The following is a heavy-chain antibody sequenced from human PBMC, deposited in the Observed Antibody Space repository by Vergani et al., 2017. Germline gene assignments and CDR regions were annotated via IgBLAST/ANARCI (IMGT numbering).Heavy chain of an antibody. CDR3: ASLSGVYDYVWGSYRYYFDY. J-gene: IGHJ4*02. D-gene: IGHD3-16*02. V-gene: IGHV4-39*01. CDR2: IYYSGST. Sequence: QLQLQESGPGLVKPSETLSLTCTVSGGSISSSSYYWGWIRQPPGKGLEWIGSIYYSGSTYYNPSLKSRVTMSVDTSKNQFSLKLSSVTAADTAVYYCASLSGVYDYVWGSYRYYFDYWGQGTLVTVSS. CDR1: GGSISSSSYY.